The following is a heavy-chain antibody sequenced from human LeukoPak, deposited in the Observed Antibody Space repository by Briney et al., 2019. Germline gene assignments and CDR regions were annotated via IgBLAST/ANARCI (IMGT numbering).Heavy chain of an antibody. Sequence: GASVKVSCKASGYTFTSYAMHWVRQAPGQRLEWMGWINAGNGNTKYSQKFQGRVTITRDTSASTAYMELRSLRSDDTAVYYCARADGSGFRTNWFDPWGQGTLVTVSS. CDR2: INAGNGNT. CDR3: ARADGSGFRTNWFDP. V-gene: IGHV1-3*01. CDR1: GYTFTSYA. D-gene: IGHD5-24*01. J-gene: IGHJ5*02.